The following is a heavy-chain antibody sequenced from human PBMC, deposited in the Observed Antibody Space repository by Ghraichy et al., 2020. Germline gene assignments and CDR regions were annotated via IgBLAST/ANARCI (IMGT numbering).Heavy chain of an antibody. V-gene: IGHV3-30*03. J-gene: IGHJ4*02. CDR3: AREDIGLQSGFDY. D-gene: IGHD5-12*01. CDR1: KFTFNTYG. CDR2: TSYDGGYK. Sequence: GGSLRLSCVGSKFTFNTYGMHWVRQGPGKGLEWVAGTSYDGGYKAYADSVKDRFTISRDNAKNTLYLQMNALTTEDTALYVCAREDIGLQSGFDYWGLGTLVTVSS.